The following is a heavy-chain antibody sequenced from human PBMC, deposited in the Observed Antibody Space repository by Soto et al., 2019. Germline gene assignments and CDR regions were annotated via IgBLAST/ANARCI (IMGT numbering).Heavy chain of an antibody. Sequence: LALTCTVSGGSVSGYYWSWVRQPAGKGLEWIGRIYTSGSTNYNPSLKSRVTMSLDSSKNQFSLKLNSVTAADTAVYYCARVIAPYYSDSSGWYFDSWGQGALVTVSS. CDR2: IYTSGST. D-gene: IGHD3-22*01. CDR3: ARVIAPYYSDSSGWYFDS. V-gene: IGHV4-4*07. J-gene: IGHJ4*02. CDR1: GGSVSGYY.